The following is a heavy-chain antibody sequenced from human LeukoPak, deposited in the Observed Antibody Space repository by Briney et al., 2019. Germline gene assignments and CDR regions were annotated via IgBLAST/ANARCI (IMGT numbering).Heavy chain of an antibody. V-gene: IGHV4-34*01. CDR3: ATLPDIAATGPGWFDP. Sequence: PSETLSLTCAVYGGSFSGYYWSWIRQPPGKGLEWIGEINHSGSTNYNSSLKSRVTISVDTSKNQFSLKLNSVTAADTAVYYCATLPDIAATGPGWFDPWGQGTLVTVSS. CDR1: GGSFSGYY. J-gene: IGHJ5*02. CDR2: INHSGST. D-gene: IGHD6-13*01.